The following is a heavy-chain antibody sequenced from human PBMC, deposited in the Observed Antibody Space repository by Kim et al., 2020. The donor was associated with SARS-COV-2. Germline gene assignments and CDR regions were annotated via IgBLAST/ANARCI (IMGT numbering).Heavy chain of an antibody. J-gene: IGHJ4*02. CDR3: VEVHEEVDN. V-gene: IGHV4-39*07. Sequence: SETLSLTCTVSGGSIISSTHYWGWVRQAPGKGLEWIGSVSDDEKTWYDPSLKSRVTLSIDKSNNQFFLRLTPVTAADTAVYFCVEVHEEVDNWGQGTLV. D-gene: IGHD1-7*01. CDR1: GGSIISSTHY. CDR2: VSDDEKT.